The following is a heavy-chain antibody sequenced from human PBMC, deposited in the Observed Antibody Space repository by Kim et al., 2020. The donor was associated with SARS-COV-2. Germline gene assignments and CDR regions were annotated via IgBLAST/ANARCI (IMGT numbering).Heavy chain of an antibody. CDR3: AKGSRQQLARGWFDP. J-gene: IGHJ5*02. V-gene: IGHV3-33*06. D-gene: IGHD6-13*01. Sequence: DSVKGRFPISRDNSKNTLYLQMNSLRAEDTAVYYCAKGSRQQLARGWFDPWGQGTLVTVSS.